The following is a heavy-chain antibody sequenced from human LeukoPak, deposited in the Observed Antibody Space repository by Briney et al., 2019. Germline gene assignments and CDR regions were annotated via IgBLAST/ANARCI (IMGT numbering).Heavy chain of an antibody. D-gene: IGHD6-6*01. CDR2: INHSGST. Sequence: SETLSLTCAVYGGSFSGYYWSLIRQPPGKGLEWIGEINHSGSTNYNPSLKSRVTISVDTSKNQFSLKLSSVTAADTAVYYCARGRRSIAARFDYWGQGTLVTVSS. V-gene: IGHV4-34*01. J-gene: IGHJ4*02. CDR3: ARGRRSIAARFDY. CDR1: GGSFSGYY.